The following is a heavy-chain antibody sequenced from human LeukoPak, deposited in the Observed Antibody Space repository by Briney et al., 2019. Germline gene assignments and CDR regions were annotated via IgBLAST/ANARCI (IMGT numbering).Heavy chain of an antibody. Sequence: GRSLRLSCAASGFIFSRYGMHWVRQAPGKGLEWVAVVSYDGTETKYADSVKGRLNLSRDNAKNSLYLQMNSLRAEDTAIYYCAKAWGRSWMPLGYWGQGTLVSVSS. V-gene: IGHV3-30*18. CDR1: GFIFSRYG. J-gene: IGHJ4*02. CDR2: VSYDGTET. CDR3: AKAWGRSWMPLGY. D-gene: IGHD6-13*01.